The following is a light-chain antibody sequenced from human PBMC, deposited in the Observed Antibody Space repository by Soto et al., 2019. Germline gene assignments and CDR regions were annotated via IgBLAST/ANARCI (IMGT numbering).Light chain of an antibody. CDR1: SSDVGSYSH. CDR2: EVT. J-gene: IGLJ1*01. V-gene: IGLV2-14*01. Sequence: QSALTRPASVSGSPGQSITISCSGTSSDVGSYSHVAWYQQFPGKTPKLIIYEVTYRPSGVSHRFSASKSGNTASLTISGLKAGDEADYYCISYTGSRTYYVFGTGTTATVL. CDR3: ISYTGSRTYYV.